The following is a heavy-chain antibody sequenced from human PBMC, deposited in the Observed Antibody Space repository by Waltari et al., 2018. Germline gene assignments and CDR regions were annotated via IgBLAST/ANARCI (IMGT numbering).Heavy chain of an antibody. CDR2: INHSGRT. CDR3: ARVSCSSTSCPFDY. Sequence: QVQLQQWGAGLLKPSETLSLTCAVYGGSFSGYYWSWIRQPPGKGLEWIGEINHSGRTNYNPSLKSRVTISVDTSKNQFSLKLSSVTAADTAVYYCARVSCSSTSCPFDYWGQGTLVTVSS. D-gene: IGHD2-2*01. CDR1: GGSFSGYY. V-gene: IGHV4-34*01. J-gene: IGHJ4*02.